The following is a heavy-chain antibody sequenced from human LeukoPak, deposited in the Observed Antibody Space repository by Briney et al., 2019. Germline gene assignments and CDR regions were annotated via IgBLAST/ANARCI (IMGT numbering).Heavy chain of an antibody. CDR1: GFTFKNSW. J-gene: IGHJ4*02. V-gene: IGHV3-7*01. Sequence: GGSLRLSCAASGFTFKNSWMSWVRQAPGKGLEWVANIKQDGGEKYYVDSVKSRFTISRDDAKTSVYLQMNSLRAEDTAVYYCARNKGWELPAELDSWGQGTLVTVSS. CDR3: ARNKGWELPAELDS. CDR2: IKQDGGEK. D-gene: IGHD2-15*01.